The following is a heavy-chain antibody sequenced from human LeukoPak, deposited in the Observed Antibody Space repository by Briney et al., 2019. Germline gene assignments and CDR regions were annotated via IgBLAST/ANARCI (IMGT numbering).Heavy chain of an antibody. Sequence: WGSLRLSCAASGFTFSSYSMNWVRQAPGKGLEWVSSISSSSSYIYYADSVKGRFTISRDNAKNSLYLQMNSLRAEDTAVYYWARDQVDSSGYSLDYWGQGTLVTVSS. V-gene: IGHV3-21*01. D-gene: IGHD3-22*01. J-gene: IGHJ4*02. CDR1: GFTFSSYS. CDR3: ARDQVDSSGYSLDY. CDR2: ISSSSSYI.